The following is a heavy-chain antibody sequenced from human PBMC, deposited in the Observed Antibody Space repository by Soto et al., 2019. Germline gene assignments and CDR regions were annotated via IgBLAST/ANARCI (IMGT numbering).Heavy chain of an antibody. CDR3: VKLLVDTVTTKDY. V-gene: IGHV3-64D*08. CDR1: GFTFDDYG. CDR2: ISSNGVTT. D-gene: IGHD4-17*01. J-gene: IGHJ4*02. Sequence: GGSLRLSCVASGFTFDDYGMSWVRQVPGKGLEYLSAISSNGVTTYYADSVKGRFTISRYNAKNTLYLQMSSLRPDDTALYYCVKLLVDTVTTKDYWGQGTLVTVSS.